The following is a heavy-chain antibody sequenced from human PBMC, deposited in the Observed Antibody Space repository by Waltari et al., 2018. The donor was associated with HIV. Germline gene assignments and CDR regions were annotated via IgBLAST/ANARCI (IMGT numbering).Heavy chain of an antibody. D-gene: IGHD2-8*01. CDR1: GFSFHYYW. CDR2: IKQDGTEK. CDR3: ARALIFCNNGICYRDEFDF. V-gene: IGHV3-7*01. J-gene: IGHJ4*02. Sequence: DVQLEESGGGLVQPGGSVRLVCVASGFSFHYYWLKWFRQPPGKGLEWLASIKQDGTEKYYVDSVKGRFTVSRDNLKKSVFLHMTGLKVDDTAVYHCARALIFCNNGICYRDEFDFWGQGTLVTVSS.